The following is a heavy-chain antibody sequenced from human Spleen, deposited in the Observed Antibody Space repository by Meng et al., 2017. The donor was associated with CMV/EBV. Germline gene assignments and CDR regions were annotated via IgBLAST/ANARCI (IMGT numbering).Heavy chain of an antibody. CDR1: GFTFSSYS. CDR2: ISSSSSTI. D-gene: IGHD6-19*01. Sequence: GESLKISCAASGFTFSSYSMNWVRQAPGKGLEWVSYISSSSSTIYYADSVKGRFTISRDNAKNSLYLQMNSLRAEDTAVYYCAKDGRSSGWTGGWFDPWGQGTLVTVSS. V-gene: IGHV3-48*04. J-gene: IGHJ5*02. CDR3: AKDGRSSGWTGGWFDP.